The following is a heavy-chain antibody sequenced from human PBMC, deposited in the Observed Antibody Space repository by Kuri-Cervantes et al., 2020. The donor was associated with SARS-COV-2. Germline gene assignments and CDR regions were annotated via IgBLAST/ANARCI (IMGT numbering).Heavy chain of an antibody. CDR3: ARDTVRVVIRYYFDY. D-gene: IGHD2-2*01. V-gene: IGHV3-33*08. CDR1: GFTVSSYG. Sequence: GESLKISCAASGFTVSSYGMHWVRQAPGKGLEWVAVIWYDGSNKYYADSVKGRFTISRDNSKNTLYLQMNSLRAEDTAVYYCARDTVRVVIRYYFDYWGQGTLVTASS. CDR2: IWYDGSNK. J-gene: IGHJ4*02.